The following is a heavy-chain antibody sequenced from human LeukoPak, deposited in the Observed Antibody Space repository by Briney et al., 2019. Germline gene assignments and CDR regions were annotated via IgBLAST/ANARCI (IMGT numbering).Heavy chain of an antibody. V-gene: IGHV1-46*01. CDR2: IKPSGGST. CDR1: GYSFTTYY. J-gene: IGHJ4*02. Sequence: GASVKVSCKASGYSFTTYYMHWVRQAPGQGLEWMGIIKPSGGSTSYAQKFQDRVTMTRDTSTSTVYMELSSLRSEDTAVYYCARVHDSDRYCDYWGQGTLVTVSS. D-gene: IGHD2-21*02. CDR3: ARVHDSDRYCDY.